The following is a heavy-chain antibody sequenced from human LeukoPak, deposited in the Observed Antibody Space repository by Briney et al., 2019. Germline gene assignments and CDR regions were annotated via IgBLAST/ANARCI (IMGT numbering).Heavy chain of an antibody. CDR3: ARVVSSPRTFDY. Sequence: SVILSLTCTGSGGSISSGSHSWGWIRQPPGKGLEWIGSIYYSGSPNCNPSLKSRVTISVDTSKNPFSLKLSYVTAADTAVYYCARVVSSPRTFDYWGQGTLVTV. CDR1: GGSISSGSHS. D-gene: IGHD2/OR15-2a*01. J-gene: IGHJ4*02. CDR2: IYYSGSP. V-gene: IGHV4-39*01.